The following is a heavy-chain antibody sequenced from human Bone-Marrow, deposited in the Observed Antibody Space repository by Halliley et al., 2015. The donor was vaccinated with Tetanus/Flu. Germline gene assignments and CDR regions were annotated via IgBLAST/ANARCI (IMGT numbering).Heavy chain of an antibody. CDR1: GGSISSGSYY. D-gene: IGHD6-19*01. CDR2: IYNSGAA. CDR3: ARGLPSGWYTYFQY. V-gene: IGHV4-61*01. Sequence: TLSLTCTVTGGSISSGSYYWSWIRQPPGKALEWIGYIYNSGAAFYNPSLRSRVTISVDTSKNQFSLNLSSVTAADTAVYYCARGLPSGWYTYFQYWGQGTLVTVPS. J-gene: IGHJ1*01.